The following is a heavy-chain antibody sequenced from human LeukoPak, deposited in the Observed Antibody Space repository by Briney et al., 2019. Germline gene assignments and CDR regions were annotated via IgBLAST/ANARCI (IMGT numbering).Heavy chain of an antibody. CDR3: ARDSPGTNGGIGEY. V-gene: IGHV3-21*01. CDR1: GFTFSSYS. J-gene: IGHJ4*02. D-gene: IGHD1-14*01. Sequence: GGSLRLSCAASGFTFSSYSMNWVRQAPGKGLEWVSSISSSSYIYYADSVKGRFTISRDNAKNSLYLQMNSLRAEDTAVYYCARDSPGTNGGIGEYWGQGTLVTVSS. CDR2: ISSSSYI.